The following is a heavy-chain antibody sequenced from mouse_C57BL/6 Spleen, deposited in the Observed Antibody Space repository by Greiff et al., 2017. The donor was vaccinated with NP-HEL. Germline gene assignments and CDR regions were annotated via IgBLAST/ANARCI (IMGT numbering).Heavy chain of an antibody. D-gene: IGHD2-4*01. CDR2: INPNSGST. Sequence: QVQLQQPGAELVKPGASVKLSCKASGYTFTSYWMHWVKQRPGQGLEWIGMINPNSGSTNYNEKFKGKATLTADKSSSTAYIQLSSLTSEDSAVYYCALIYYDYDPFDYWGQGTTLTVSS. V-gene: IGHV1-64*01. CDR1: GYTFTSYW. J-gene: IGHJ2*01. CDR3: ALIYYDYDPFDY.